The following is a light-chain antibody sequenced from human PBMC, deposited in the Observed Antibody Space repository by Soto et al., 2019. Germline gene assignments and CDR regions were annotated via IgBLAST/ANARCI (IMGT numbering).Light chain of an antibody. Sequence: QPVLTQSPSASASLGASVKLTCTLSSGHSSYAIAWHQQQPEKGPRYLMKLNSDGSHRKGDGIPDRFSGSSSGAEHYLTISRPQAEDEADYYCQNWGTGNWVFGGGTKLTVL. CDR3: QNWGTGNWV. V-gene: IGLV4-69*01. CDR2: LNSDGSH. J-gene: IGLJ3*02. CDR1: SGHSSYA.